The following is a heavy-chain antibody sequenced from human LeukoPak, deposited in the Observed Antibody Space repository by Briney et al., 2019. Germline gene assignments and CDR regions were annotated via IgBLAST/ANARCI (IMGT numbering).Heavy chain of an antibody. CDR1: GFTFSIYA. J-gene: IGHJ3*02. D-gene: IGHD1-26*01. Sequence: GGSLRLSCAASGFTFSIYAMSWVRQAPGRGLECVSTMSGSGDITRYADSVKGRFVVSRDNSKNTLYLQMNSLRAEDTPIYYCSKGPWDLPHAFDIWGLGTMVTVSS. CDR2: MSGSGDIT. V-gene: IGHV3-23*01. CDR3: SKGPWDLPHAFDI.